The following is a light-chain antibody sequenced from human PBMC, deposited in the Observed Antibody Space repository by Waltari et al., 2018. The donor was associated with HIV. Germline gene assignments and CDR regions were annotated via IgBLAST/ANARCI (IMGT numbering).Light chain of an antibody. CDR2: TNT. CDR3: AAWDDSLNGFV. CDR1: SPNIGINS. V-gene: IGLV1-44*01. Sequence: QSVLTQPPSASGTPGQRVTISCSGTSPNIGINSVHWYQQLPGAAPTLLIYTNTQRPSGVPDRFSGSKSGTSASLAISGLQSEDEADYYCAAWDDSLNGFVFGAGTKVTVL. J-gene: IGLJ1*01.